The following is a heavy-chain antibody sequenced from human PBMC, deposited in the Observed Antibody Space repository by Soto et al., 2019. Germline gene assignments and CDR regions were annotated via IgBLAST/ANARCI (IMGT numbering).Heavy chain of an antibody. CDR3: ARDPLELWWFDP. J-gene: IGHJ5*02. D-gene: IGHD5-18*01. CDR1: GYTFTGYY. V-gene: IGHV1-2*02. CDR2: INPNSGGT. Sequence: VASVKVSCKASGYTFTGYYMHWVRQAPGQGLEWMGWINPNSGGTNYAQKFQGRVTMTRDTSISTAYMELSRLRSDDTAVYYCARDPLELWWFDPWGQGTLVTVSS.